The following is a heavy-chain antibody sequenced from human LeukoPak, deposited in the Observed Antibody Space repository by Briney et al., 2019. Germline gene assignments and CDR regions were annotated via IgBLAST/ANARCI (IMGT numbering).Heavy chain of an antibody. Sequence: SETLSLTCTVSGGSISSSSYYRGWIRQPPGKGLEWIGSIYYSGSTYYNPSLKSRVTISVDTSKNQFSLKLSSVTAADTAVYYCARDKADYYGSGSYYTDKGNWFDPWGQGTLVTVSS. CDR1: GGSISSSSYY. CDR3: ARDKADYYGSGSYYTDKGNWFDP. V-gene: IGHV4-39*07. D-gene: IGHD3-10*01. CDR2: IYYSGST. J-gene: IGHJ5*02.